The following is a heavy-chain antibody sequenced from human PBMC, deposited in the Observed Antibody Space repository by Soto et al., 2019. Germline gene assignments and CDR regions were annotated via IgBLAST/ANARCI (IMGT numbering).Heavy chain of an antibody. V-gene: IGHV3-30*18. J-gene: IGHJ5*02. CDR1: GFSFSKYG. Sequence: ESGGGVLQPGTSLRLSCVASGFSFSKYGMHWVRQAPGKGLEWVASVSSDGSNKYYADSVKGRFTISRDNSKSTLYLQVDRLRGDDTAVYYCAKDRVIQLLPIWPDPWGQGTLVTVSS. CDR3: AKDRVIQLLPIWPDP. D-gene: IGHD2-2*01. CDR2: VSSDGSNK.